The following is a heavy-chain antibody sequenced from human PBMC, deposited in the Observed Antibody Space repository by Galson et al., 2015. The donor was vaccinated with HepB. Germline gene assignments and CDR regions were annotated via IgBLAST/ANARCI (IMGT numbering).Heavy chain of an antibody. D-gene: IGHD5-18*01. J-gene: IGHJ4*02. Sequence: SLRLSCAASGFTFSSYAMSWVRQAPGEGLEWVSAISGSGGSTYYADSVEGRFTISRDNSKNTLYLQMNSLRAEDTAVYYCAKDRDTAMDCFDYWGQGTLVTVSS. CDR1: GFTFSSYA. CDR2: ISGSGGST. V-gene: IGHV3-23*01. CDR3: AKDRDTAMDCFDY.